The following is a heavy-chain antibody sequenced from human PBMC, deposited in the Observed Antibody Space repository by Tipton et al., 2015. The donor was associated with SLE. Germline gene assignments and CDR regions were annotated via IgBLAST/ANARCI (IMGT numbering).Heavy chain of an antibody. D-gene: IGHD1-1*01. Sequence: TLSLTCTVSGGSISSYYWSWIRQPPGKGLEWIGYIYYSGSTNYNPSLKSRVTISVDTSKNQFSLKLSSVTAADTAVYYCARGGVNWAAAGDAFDIWGQGTMVTVSS. CDR3: ARGGVNWAAAGDAFDI. CDR2: IYYSGST. CDR1: GGSISSYY. V-gene: IGHV4-59*12. J-gene: IGHJ3*02.